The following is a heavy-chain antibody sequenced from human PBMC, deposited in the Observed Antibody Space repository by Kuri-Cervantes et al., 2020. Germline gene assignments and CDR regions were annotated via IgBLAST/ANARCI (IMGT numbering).Heavy chain of an antibody. CDR1: GGTFSSSV. CDR2: IIPIFGTA. CDR3: ARGPFYDYIWTGYYFDY. V-gene: IGHV1-69*13. Sequence: SVKVSCKASGGTFSSSVLSWVRQAPGQGLEWMGGIIPIFGTANYAQKFQGRVTITADESTSTAYMELRSLRSDDTAVYYCARGPFYDYIWTGYYFDYWGQGTLVTVSS. D-gene: IGHD3-16*01. J-gene: IGHJ4*02.